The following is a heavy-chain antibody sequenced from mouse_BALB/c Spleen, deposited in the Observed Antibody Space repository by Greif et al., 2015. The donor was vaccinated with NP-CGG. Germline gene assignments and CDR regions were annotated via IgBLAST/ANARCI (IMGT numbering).Heavy chain of an antibody. Sequence: QVQLQQPGAELAKPGASVKMSCKASGYTFTSYWMHWVKQRPGQGLEWNGYINPSTGYTEYNQKFNDKATLTADKSSSTAYMQLSSLTSEDSAVYCCARRDDWYFDVWGAGTTVTVSS. CDR1: GYTFTSYW. D-gene: IGHD2-3*01. CDR3: ARRDDWYFDV. CDR2: INPSTGYT. V-gene: IGHV1-7*01. J-gene: IGHJ1*01.